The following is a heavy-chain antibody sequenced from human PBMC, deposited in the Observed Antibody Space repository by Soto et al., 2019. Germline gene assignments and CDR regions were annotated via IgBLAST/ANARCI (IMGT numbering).Heavy chain of an antibody. CDR2: IVPIVDTS. CDR1: GGTFSSYA. V-gene: IGHV1-69*12. D-gene: IGHD5-12*01. CDR3: VRVVAIPGYPDN. J-gene: IGHJ4*02. Sequence: QVQLVQSGAEVRQPASSVKVSCKTSGGTFSSYAISWVRQAPGQGLEWMGGIVPIVDTSTYAQKFQGRVTINADESTSTVYMELSSLRSDDTAVYYCVRVVAIPGYPDNWGKGNLVTVSS.